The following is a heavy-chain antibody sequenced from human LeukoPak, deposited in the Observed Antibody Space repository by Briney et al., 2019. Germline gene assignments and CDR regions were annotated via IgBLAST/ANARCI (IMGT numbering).Heavy chain of an antibody. CDR2: INHSGST. V-gene: IGHV4-34*01. CDR1: GGSFSGYY. J-gene: IGHJ5*02. CDR3: ARDPSSTSYWFDP. Sequence: PSETLSLTCAVYGGSFSGYYWSWIRQPPGKGLEWIGEINHSGSTNYNPSLKSRVTISVDKSRNQFSLNLASVTAADTAVYYCARDPSSTSYWFDPWGQGTLVTVSS. D-gene: IGHD6-13*01.